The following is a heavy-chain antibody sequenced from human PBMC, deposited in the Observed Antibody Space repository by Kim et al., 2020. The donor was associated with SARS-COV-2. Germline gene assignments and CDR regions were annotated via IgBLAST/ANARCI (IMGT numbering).Heavy chain of an antibody. J-gene: IGHJ5*02. Sequence: PYLTSGGTISVDTSKNQFSLKLGSVTAADTAVYYCARGYSSGWFYNWFDPWGQGTLVTVSS. V-gene: IGHV4-34*01. CDR3: ARGYSSGWFYNWFDP. D-gene: IGHD6-19*01.